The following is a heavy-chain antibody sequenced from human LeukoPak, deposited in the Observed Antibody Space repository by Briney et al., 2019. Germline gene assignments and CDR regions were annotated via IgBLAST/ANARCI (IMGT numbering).Heavy chain of an antibody. V-gene: IGHV4-38-2*01. CDR2: IYHSGST. CDR3: ARKLYGDCRFDY. J-gene: IGHJ4*02. Sequence: PSETLSLTCAVSGYSISSGYYWGWIRQPPGKGLEWIGSIYHSGSTYYNPSLKSRVTISVDTSKNQFSLKLSSVTAADTAVYYCARKLYGDCRFDYWGQGTLVTVSS. CDR1: GYSISSGYY. D-gene: IGHD4-17*01.